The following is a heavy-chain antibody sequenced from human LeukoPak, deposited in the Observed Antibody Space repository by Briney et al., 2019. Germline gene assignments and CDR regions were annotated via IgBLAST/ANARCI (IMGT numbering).Heavy chain of an antibody. J-gene: IGHJ4*02. CDR3: ARVLSLTHRGYPLGD. V-gene: IGHV4-30-4*01. CDR1: GGSISSGDYY. CDR2: IYYSGST. D-gene: IGHD3-22*01. Sequence: SQTLSLTCPVSGGSISSGDYYWSWIRQPPGKGLEWIGYIYYSGSTYYNPSLKSRVTISVDTSKNQFSLKLSSVTAADTAVYYCARVLSLTHRGYPLGDWGQGTLVTVSS.